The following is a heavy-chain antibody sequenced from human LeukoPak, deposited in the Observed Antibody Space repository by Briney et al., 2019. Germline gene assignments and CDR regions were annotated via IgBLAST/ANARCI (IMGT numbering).Heavy chain of an antibody. CDR3: ARAGFVTYDSSGYWSYFQH. V-gene: IGHV1-46*01. Sequence: ASVKVSCKASGYTFTSYYMHWVRQAPGQGLEWMGIINPSGGSTSYAQKFQGRVTMTRDTSTSTVYMELSSLRSEDTAVYYCARAGFVTYDSSGYWSYFQHWGQGTLVTVSS. J-gene: IGHJ1*01. CDR1: GYTFTSYY. CDR2: INPSGGST. D-gene: IGHD3-22*01.